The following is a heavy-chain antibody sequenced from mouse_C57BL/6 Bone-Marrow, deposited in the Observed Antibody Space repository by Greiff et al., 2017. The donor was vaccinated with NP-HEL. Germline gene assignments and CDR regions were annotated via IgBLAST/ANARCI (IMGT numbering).Heavy chain of an antibody. CDR1: GFSLTSYG. CDR2: IWRGGST. V-gene: IGHV2-5*01. Sequence: VQLQQSGPGLVQPSQSLSITCTVSGFSLTSYGVHWVRQSPGKGLEWLGVIWRGGSTDYNAAFMSRLSITKDNSKSQVFFKMNSLQADDTAIYYCAKNSHGSSYWYFDVWGTGTTVTVSS. CDR3: AKNSHGSSYWYFDV. D-gene: IGHD1-1*01. J-gene: IGHJ1*03.